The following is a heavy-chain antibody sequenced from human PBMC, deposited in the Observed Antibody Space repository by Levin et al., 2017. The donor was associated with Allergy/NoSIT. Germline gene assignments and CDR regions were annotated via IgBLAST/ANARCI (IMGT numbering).Heavy chain of an antibody. J-gene: IGHJ5*02. V-gene: IGHV3-33*01. CDR2: IWYDGSNK. CDR1: GFTFSSYG. CDR3: AREFCGGDCYSFWFDP. D-gene: IGHD2-21*02. Sequence: GGSLRLSCAASGFTFSSYGMHWVRQAPGKGLEWVAVIWYDGSNKYYADSVKGRFTISRDNSKNTLYLQMNSLRAEDTAVYYCAREFCGGDCYSFWFDPWGQGTLVTVSS.